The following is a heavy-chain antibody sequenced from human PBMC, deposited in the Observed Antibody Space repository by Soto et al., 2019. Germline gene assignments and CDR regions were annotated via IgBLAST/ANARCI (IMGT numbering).Heavy chain of an antibody. Sequence: ASVKVSCKASGGTFSSYAISWVRQAPGQGLEWMGGIIPIFGTANYAQKFQGRVTITADESTSTTYMELSSLRSEDTAVYYCARGLRNRQTFDDWGQGTLVTVSS. V-gene: IGHV1-69*13. J-gene: IGHJ4*02. CDR3: ARGLRNRQTFDD. D-gene: IGHD1-1*01. CDR2: IIPIFGTA. CDR1: GGTFSSYA.